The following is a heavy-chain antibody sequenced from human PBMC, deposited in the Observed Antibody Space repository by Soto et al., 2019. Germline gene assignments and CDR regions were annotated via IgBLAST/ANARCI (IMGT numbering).Heavy chain of an antibody. J-gene: IGHJ4*02. CDR2: IKSKTAGGTT. CDR1: GLTFNNAW. V-gene: IGHV3-15*01. CDR3: RTRGRKRQRLVEY. Sequence: EVQLVESGGGLAKPGGSLRLSCAASGLTFNNAWMNWVRQTPGKGLEWVGRIKSKTAGGTTDYAAPVKGRFIISRDDLKNTLFLQMNSLKIEDTVVSYCRTRGRKRQRLVEYWGQGTLVTVSS. D-gene: IGHD6-25*01.